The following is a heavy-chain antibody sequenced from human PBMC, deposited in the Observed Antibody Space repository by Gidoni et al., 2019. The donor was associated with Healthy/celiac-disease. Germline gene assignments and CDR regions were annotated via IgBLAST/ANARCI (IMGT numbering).Heavy chain of an antibody. J-gene: IGHJ3*02. V-gene: IGHV3-30*04. CDR2: ISYDGSNK. CDR1: GFTFSSYA. CDR3: ARAGAARLEGGSELDAFDI. D-gene: IGHD6-6*01. Sequence: QVQLVESGGGVVQPGRSLRLSCAASGFTFSSYAMHWVRQAPGKGLEWVAVISYDGSNKYYADSVKGRFTISRDNSKNTLYLQMNSLRAEDTAVYYCARAGAARLEGGSELDAFDIWGQGTMVTVSS.